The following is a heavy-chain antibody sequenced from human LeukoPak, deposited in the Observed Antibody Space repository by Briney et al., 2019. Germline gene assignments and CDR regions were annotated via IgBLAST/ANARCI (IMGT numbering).Heavy chain of an antibody. V-gene: IGHV3-21*01. CDR2: ISSSSSYI. CDR3: ARGVRIAAAGTSLDY. Sequence: GGSLRLSCAASGFTFSSYSMNWVRQAPGKGLEWVSSISSSSSYIYYADSVKGRFTISRDNAKNSLYLQMNSLRAEDTAVYYCARGVRIAAAGTSLDYWGQGTLVAVSS. D-gene: IGHD6-13*01. CDR1: GFTFSSYS. J-gene: IGHJ4*02.